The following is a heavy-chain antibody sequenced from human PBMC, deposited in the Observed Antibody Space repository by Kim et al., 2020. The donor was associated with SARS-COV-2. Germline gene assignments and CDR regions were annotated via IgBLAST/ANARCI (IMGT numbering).Heavy chain of an antibody. J-gene: IGHJ4*02. CDR3: LGGYYFDY. Sequence: GDGYTKYSVKFQGRVPFTRDTSASTAYMELSSLRSEDSAVFYCLGGYYFDYWGQGTLVTVSS. CDR2: GDGYT. D-gene: IGHD2-15*01. V-gene: IGHV1-3*01.